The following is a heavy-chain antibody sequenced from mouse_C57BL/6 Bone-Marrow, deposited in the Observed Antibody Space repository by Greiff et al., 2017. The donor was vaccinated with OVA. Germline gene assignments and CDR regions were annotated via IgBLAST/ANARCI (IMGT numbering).Heavy chain of an antibody. Sequence: VQLQQPGAELVKPGASVKLSCKASGYTFTSYWMHWVKQRPGQGLEWIGMIHPNSGSTNYNEKFKSKATLTVDKSSSTAYMQLSSLTSEDSAVYYCARWGLLLRFYAMDDWGQGTSVTVSS. CDR1: GYTFTSYW. CDR2: IHPNSGST. D-gene: IGHD1-1*01. CDR3: ARWGLLLRFYAMDD. V-gene: IGHV1-64*01. J-gene: IGHJ4*01.